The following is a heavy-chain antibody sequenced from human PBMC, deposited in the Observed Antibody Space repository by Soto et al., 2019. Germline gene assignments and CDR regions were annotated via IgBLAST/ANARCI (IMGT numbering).Heavy chain of an antibody. CDR1: GDSFSGYS. CDR2: INHSGRN. CDR3: ARGATRIKLWPFDF. V-gene: IGHV4-34*01. J-gene: IGHJ4*02. D-gene: IGHD2-21*01. Sequence: KASETLSLTCAVYGDSFSGYSWSWIRQSPGKGLEWIGDINHSGRNNFNPSLQSRVTMSVDTSKNQFSLSLSSVTAADTAMYYCARGATRIKLWPFDFWGQGTLVNVAS.